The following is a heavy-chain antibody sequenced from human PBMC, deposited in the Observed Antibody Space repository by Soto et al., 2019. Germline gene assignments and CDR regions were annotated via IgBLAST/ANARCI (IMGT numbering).Heavy chain of an antibody. V-gene: IGHV1-3*01. CDR1: GYTFTSYA. J-gene: IGHJ4*02. CDR2: INAGNGNT. D-gene: IGHD2-15*01. Sequence: ASVEVSCKASGYTFTSYAMHWVRQAPGQRLESMGWINAGNGNTKYSQKFQGRVTITRDTSASTAYMELSSLRSEDTAVYYCARVLGYCSGGSCYSPVYFDYWGQGTLVTVSS. CDR3: ARVLGYCSGGSCYSPVYFDY.